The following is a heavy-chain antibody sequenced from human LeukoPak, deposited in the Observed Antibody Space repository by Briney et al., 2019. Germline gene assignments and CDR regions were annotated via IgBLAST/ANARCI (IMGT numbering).Heavy chain of an antibody. D-gene: IGHD5-24*01. J-gene: IGHJ4*02. CDR2: ISSSSTI. Sequence: GGSLRLSCAASGFTFSSYSMNWVRQAPGKGLEWVSYISSSSTIYYADSVKGRFTISRDNAKNSLYLQMNSLRAEDTAVYYCARDGYNGPFDYWGQGTLVTVSS. V-gene: IGHV3-48*01. CDR3: ARDGYNGPFDY. CDR1: GFTFSSYS.